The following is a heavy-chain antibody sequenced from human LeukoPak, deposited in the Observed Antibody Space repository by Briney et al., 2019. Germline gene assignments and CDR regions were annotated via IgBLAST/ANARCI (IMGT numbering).Heavy chain of an antibody. J-gene: IGHJ4*02. CDR2: ISGSGGST. Sequence: PGGSLRLSCAASGFTFSSYAMSWVRQAPGKGLEWVSAISGSGGSTYYAGSVKGRFTISRDNSKNTLYLQMNSLRAEDTAVYYCAKTKSSSWVFDYWGQGTLVTVSS. V-gene: IGHV3-23*01. CDR1: GFTFSSYA. CDR3: AKTKSSSWVFDY. D-gene: IGHD6-13*01.